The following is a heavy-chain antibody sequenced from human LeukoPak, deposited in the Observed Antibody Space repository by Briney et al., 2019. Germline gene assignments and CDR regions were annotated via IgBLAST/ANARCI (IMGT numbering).Heavy chain of an antibody. V-gene: IGHV3-48*03. Sequence: GGSLRLSCAGSGFIFTNYEMNWVRQAPGKGLEWVSYISSSGSDIYYADSVKGRFTISRDNAENSLYLQMNSLRAEDTAVYYCARDLPTGTYRAYFDNWGQGTLVTVSS. CDR3: ARDLPTGTYRAYFDN. J-gene: IGHJ4*02. D-gene: IGHD1-26*01. CDR2: ISSSGSDI. CDR1: GFIFTNYE.